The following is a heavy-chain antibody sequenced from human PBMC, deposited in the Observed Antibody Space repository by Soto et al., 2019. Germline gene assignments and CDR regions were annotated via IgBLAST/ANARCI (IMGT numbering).Heavy chain of an antibody. CDR2: IFYSGNT. CDR1: VGSVNNDNYY. Sequence: SETLSLTCTISVGSVNNDNYYWSWIRQPPGKGLEWIGYIFYSGNTYYNPFLKSRVTVSIDTSRNQFSLKLTSVTAADTAVYYCARHLSFQAYFDYWGQGALVTVSS. CDR3: ARHLSFQAYFDY. V-gene: IGHV4-61*01. J-gene: IGHJ4*02.